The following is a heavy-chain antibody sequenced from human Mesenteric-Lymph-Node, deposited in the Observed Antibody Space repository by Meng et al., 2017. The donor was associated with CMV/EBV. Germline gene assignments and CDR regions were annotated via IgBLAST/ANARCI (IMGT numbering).Heavy chain of an antibody. CDR1: GGSISSYY. D-gene: IGHD4-17*01. CDR2: IYYTGST. CDR3: AREGGDYYYSMDV. Sequence: GSLRLSCTVSGGSISSYYWSWIRQPPGKGLEWIGYIYYTGSTNYNPSLKSRVTISVDTSKNQFSLMLSSVTAADTAVYYCAREGGDYYYSMDVWGQGTTVTVSS. J-gene: IGHJ6*02. V-gene: IGHV4-59*01.